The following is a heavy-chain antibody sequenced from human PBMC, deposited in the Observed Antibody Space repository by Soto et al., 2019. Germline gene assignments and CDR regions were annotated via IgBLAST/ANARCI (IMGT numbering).Heavy chain of an antibody. V-gene: IGHV4-4*07. CDR1: GGSISSYY. Sequence: QVQLQESGPGLAKPSETLSLTCTVSGGSISSYYWSWIRQPAGKGLEWIGRIYTSGSTNYNPSLKSRVTMSVDTSKNQFSLKLSSVTAADTAVYYCAREKGSGAANWFDPWGQGTLVTVSS. CDR3: AREKGSGAANWFDP. CDR2: IYTSGST. J-gene: IGHJ5*02. D-gene: IGHD1-26*01.